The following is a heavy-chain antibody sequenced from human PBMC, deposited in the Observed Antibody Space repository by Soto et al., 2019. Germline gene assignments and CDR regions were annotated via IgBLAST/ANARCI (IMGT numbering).Heavy chain of an antibody. CDR1: GFTFSSYA. CDR2: VSTSGGST. CDR3: AKKAGYSGCDPFDY. V-gene: IGHV3-23*01. Sequence: GGSLRLSCAASGFTFSSYAMSWVRQAPGKGLQWVSAVSTSGGSTFNADSVKGRFAISRDNSKNTLYLQMNSLRAEDTAIYYCAKKAGYSGCDPFDYWGQGTSVTSPQ. J-gene: IGHJ4*03. D-gene: IGHD5-12*01.